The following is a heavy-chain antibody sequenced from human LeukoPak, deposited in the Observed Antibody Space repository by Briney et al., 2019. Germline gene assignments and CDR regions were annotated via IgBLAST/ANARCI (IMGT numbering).Heavy chain of an antibody. CDR3: AMSNYDFWSGYSSGYYYYMDA. Sequence: RASVKVSCKASGYTFTSYGISWVRQAPGQGLEWMGWISAYNGNTNYAQKLQGRVTMTTDTSTSTAYMELSSLRSEDTAVYYCAMSNYDFWSGYSSGYYYYMDAWGKGTTVTVSS. CDR2: ISAYNGNT. V-gene: IGHV1-18*01. CDR1: GYTFTSYG. D-gene: IGHD3-3*01. J-gene: IGHJ6*03.